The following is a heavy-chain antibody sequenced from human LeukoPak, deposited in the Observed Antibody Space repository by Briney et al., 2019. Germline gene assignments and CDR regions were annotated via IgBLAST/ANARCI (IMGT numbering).Heavy chain of an antibody. Sequence: ASVKVSCKSSGHTFTDYYMHWVRQAPGQGLEWKGWINPNSGGTNYVQKFQGRVTMTRDTSISTAYMELSSLRSDDTAVYYCARGNAVIPAALDYWGQGTLVTVSS. CDR1: GHTFTDYY. V-gene: IGHV1-2*02. CDR2: INPNSGGT. CDR3: ARGNAVIPAALDY. J-gene: IGHJ4*02. D-gene: IGHD2-2*01.